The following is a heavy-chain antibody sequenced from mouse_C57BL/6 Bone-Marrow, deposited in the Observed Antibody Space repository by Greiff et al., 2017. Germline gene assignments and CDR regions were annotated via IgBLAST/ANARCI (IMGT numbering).Heavy chain of an antibody. CDR2: IRNKANNHAT. CDR3: TGGYDPYYFDY. J-gene: IGHJ2*01. Sequence: EVMLVESGGGLVQPGGSMKLSCAASGFTFSDAWMDWVRQSPEKGLEWVAEIRNKANNHATYYAESVKGRFTISRDDSKSSVYLQMNSLRAEDTGIYYCTGGYDPYYFDYWGQGTTLTVSS. V-gene: IGHV6-6*01. CDR1: GFTFSDAW. D-gene: IGHD2-2*01.